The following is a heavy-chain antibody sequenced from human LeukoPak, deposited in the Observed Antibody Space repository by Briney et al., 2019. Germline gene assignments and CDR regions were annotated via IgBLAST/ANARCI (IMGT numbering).Heavy chain of an antibody. V-gene: IGHV4-59*01. CDR3: ARRGDYGDLRYFDY. Sequence: SETLSLTCTVSGGSINNYYWSWIRQPPGKELEWIGYIYYRGSTNYNPSLKSRVTFSVDTSKNQFSLKLNSVTAADTAVYYCARRGDYGDLRYFDYWGQGTLVTVSS. J-gene: IGHJ4*02. CDR2: IYYRGST. D-gene: IGHD4-17*01. CDR1: GGSINNYY.